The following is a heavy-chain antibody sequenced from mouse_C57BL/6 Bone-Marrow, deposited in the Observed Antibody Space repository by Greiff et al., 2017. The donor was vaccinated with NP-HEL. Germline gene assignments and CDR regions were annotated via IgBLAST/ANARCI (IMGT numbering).Heavy chain of an antibody. J-gene: IGHJ4*01. CDR2: IYPRSGNT. Sequence: VMLVESGAELARPGASVKLSCKASGYTFTSYGISWVKQRTGQGLEWIGEIYPRSGNTYYNEKFKGKATLTADKSSSTAYMELRSLTSEDSAVYFCARSSTTVVAPYAMDYWGQGTSVTVSS. V-gene: IGHV1-81*01. CDR3: ARSSTTVVAPYAMDY. D-gene: IGHD1-1*01. CDR1: GYTFTSYG.